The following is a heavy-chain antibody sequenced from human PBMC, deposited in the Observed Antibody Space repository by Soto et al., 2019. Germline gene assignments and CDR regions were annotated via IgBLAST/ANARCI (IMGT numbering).Heavy chain of an antibody. V-gene: IGHV3-74*01. CDR2: INGDGGDT. CDR3: ARGWIPADPRPF. J-gene: IGHJ4*02. D-gene: IGHD6-13*01. CDR1: GFTFTTYW. Sequence: GGSLRLSCAASGFTFTTYWMHWVRQAPGKGLVWVSRINGDGGDTNYADSVKGRFTISRDNAENTVYLQMNSLGAEDTAVYYCARGWIPADPRPFWGQGTQVTV.